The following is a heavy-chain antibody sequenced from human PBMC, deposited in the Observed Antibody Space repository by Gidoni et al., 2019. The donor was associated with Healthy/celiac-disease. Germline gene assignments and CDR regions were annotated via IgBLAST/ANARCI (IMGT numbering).Heavy chain of an antibody. CDR3: ANLSYYDFWSGFLA. Sequence: QVQLQESGPGLVTPSETLSLTCTVSGGSISSYYWSWIRQPPGKGLEWIGYIYYSGSTNYNPSPKSRVTISVDTSKNQFSLKLSSVTAADTAVYYCANLSYYDFWSGFLAWGQGTLVTVSS. CDR2: IYYSGST. J-gene: IGHJ4*02. CDR1: GGSISSYY. V-gene: IGHV4-59*08. D-gene: IGHD3-3*01.